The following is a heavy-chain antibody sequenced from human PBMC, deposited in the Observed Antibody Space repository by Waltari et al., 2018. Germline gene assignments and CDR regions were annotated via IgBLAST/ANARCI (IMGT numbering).Heavy chain of an antibody. CDR3: ARDPYQPLRMGFDY. CDR1: GFTFRSYG. J-gene: IGHJ4*02. Sequence: QVQLVESGGGVVQPGRSLRLSCAASGFTFRSYGMHWVRQAPGKGLEWVSVIWYDGGKKFHADSLKGRFTISRDNSKSTLYLQMNSLRAEDTAMYYCARDPYQPLRMGFDYWGQGTLVTVSS. D-gene: IGHD2-2*01. V-gene: IGHV3-33*01. CDR2: IWYDGGKK.